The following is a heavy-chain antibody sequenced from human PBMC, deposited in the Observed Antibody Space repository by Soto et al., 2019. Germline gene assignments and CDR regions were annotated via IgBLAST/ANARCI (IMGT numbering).Heavy chain of an antibody. Sequence: EVQLVESGGGLLKPGGSLRLSCAASGFTFSSYSMNWVRQAPGKGLEWVSSISSSSSYIYYADSVKGRFTISRDSAKNSLYLQMNSLRAEDTAVYYCASEQWAGGMDVWGQGTTVTVSS. J-gene: IGHJ6*02. D-gene: IGHD6-19*01. CDR2: ISSSSSYI. V-gene: IGHV3-21*01. CDR1: GFTFSSYS. CDR3: ASEQWAGGMDV.